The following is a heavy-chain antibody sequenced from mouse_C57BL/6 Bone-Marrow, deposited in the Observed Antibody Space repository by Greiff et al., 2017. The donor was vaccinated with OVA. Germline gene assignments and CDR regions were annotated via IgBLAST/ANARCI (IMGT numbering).Heavy chain of an antibody. D-gene: IGHD2-5*01. CDR2: ILPGSGST. Sequence: LVESGAELLKPGASVKLSCKATGYTFTGYWIEWVKQRPGHGLEWIGEILPGSGSTNYNEKFKGKATFTADTSSNTAYMQLSSLTTEDSAIYYCARRSNYVTAWFAYWGQGTLVTVSA. CDR1: GYTFTGYW. CDR3: ARRSNYVTAWFAY. J-gene: IGHJ3*01. V-gene: IGHV1-9*01.